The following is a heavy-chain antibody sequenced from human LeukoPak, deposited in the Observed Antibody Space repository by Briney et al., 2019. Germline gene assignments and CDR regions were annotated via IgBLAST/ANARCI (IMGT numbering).Heavy chain of an antibody. J-gene: IGHJ4*02. Sequence: SGTLSLTCAVSGDSISSNIWWNWVRQPPGKGLEWIGEIYHSGSTNYNPSLKSRVTMSVDKSKNQFSLKLSSVTAADTAVYFCVRGGSGGYDYWGQGTLVTVSS. V-gene: IGHV4-4*02. CDR1: GDSISSNIW. CDR3: VRGGSGGYDY. D-gene: IGHD3-10*01. CDR2: IYHSGST.